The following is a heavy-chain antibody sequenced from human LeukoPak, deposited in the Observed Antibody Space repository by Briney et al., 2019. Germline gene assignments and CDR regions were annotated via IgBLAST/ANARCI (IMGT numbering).Heavy chain of an antibody. Sequence: GGSLRLSCAASGFTFSDYYMSWIRQAPGKGLEWVSYISSSGSTIYYADSVKGRFTISRDNAKNSLYLQMNSLRAEDTAVYYCARERLRYFDWLPQTLFDYWGQGTLVTVSS. D-gene: IGHD3-9*01. CDR3: ARERLRYFDWLPQTLFDY. J-gene: IGHJ4*02. CDR2: ISSSGSTI. V-gene: IGHV3-11*04. CDR1: GFTFSDYY.